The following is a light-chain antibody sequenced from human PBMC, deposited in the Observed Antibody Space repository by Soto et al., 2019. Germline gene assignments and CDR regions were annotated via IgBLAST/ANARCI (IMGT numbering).Light chain of an antibody. V-gene: IGKV3-20*01. CDR2: GAY. Sequence: ERVYMHAVGAPLKTQGERATLSCRASQSVSSSYLGWYQQKPGQAPRLLIYGAYSRATGIPDRFSGSGSGTDFTLTISRLEPEDFAVYYCQQYGSSLFGGGTKV. J-gene: IGKJ4*01. CDR3: QQYGSSL. CDR1: QSVSSSY.